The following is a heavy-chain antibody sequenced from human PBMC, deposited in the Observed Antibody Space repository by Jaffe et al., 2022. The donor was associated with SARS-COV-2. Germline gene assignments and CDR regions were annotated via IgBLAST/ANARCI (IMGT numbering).Heavy chain of an antibody. CDR3: AKDQSSIATLDY. Sequence: QVQLVESGGGVVQPGRSLRLSCAASGFTFSSYGMHWVRQAPGKGLEWVAVISYDGRNKYYADSVKGRFTISRDNSKNTLYLQMNSLRAEDTAVYYCAKDQSSIATLDYWGQGTLVTVSS. CDR2: ISYDGRNK. V-gene: IGHV3-30*18. D-gene: IGHD3-16*02. CDR1: GFTFSSYG. J-gene: IGHJ4*02.